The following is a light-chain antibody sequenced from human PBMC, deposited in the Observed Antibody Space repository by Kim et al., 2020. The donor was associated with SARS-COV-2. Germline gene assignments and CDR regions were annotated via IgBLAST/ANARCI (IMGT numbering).Light chain of an antibody. CDR1: DSNIGSQT. CDR2: GNN. V-gene: IGLV1-47*01. CDR3: AAWDDARSDSV. J-gene: IGLJ2*01. Sequence: GQRVTSSCSGSDSNIGSQTDYWYQQYPGTAPKHLIYGNNRRPSGVPGRFAGSKSGTSASRAIAGLRSDDEADYYCAAWDDARSDSVLGGGTQLAVL.